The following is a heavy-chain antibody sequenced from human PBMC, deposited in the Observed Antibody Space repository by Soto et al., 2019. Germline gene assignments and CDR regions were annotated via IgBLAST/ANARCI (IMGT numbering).Heavy chain of an antibody. D-gene: IGHD3-22*01. CDR1: GFTFSSYA. Sequence: EVQLLESGGGLVQPGGSLRLSCAASGFTFSSYAMSWVRQAPGKGREWVSAISGSGGSTYYADSVKGRFTISRDNSKNTQYLQMNSLRAEDKAVYYCAKDIAATMMVGPDYWGQRPLVTVSS. J-gene: IGHJ4*02. V-gene: IGHV3-23*01. CDR3: AKDIAATMMVGPDY. CDR2: ISGSGGST.